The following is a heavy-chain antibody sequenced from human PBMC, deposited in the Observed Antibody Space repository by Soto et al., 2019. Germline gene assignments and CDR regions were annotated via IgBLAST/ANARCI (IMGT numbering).Heavy chain of an antibody. D-gene: IGHD1-26*01. CDR1: GFTFDDYG. CDR3: VRGASLNFDY. V-gene: IGHV3-20*04. CDR2: VNWNGGST. J-gene: IGHJ4*02. Sequence: EVQLVESGGGVLRPGGSLRLSCAASGFTFDDYGMSWARQAPGKGLEWVSGVNWNGGSTGYADSVKGRFTISRDNAKNSRYLQMNTLRAGDTAFYYCVRGASLNFDYWGQGTLFTVSS.